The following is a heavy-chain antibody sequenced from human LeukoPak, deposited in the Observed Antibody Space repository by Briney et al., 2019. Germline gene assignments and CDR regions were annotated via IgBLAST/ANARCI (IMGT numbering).Heavy chain of an antibody. CDR2: INPNSGVT. Sequence: ASVKVSCKASGYTFTGYYIHWVRQAPGQGLEWMGWINPNSGVTIYAQKFEGRVTMTRDTSISTAYMELRSLRSDDTAVYYCARRTYSSSSSTFDYWGQGTLVTVSS. CDR1: GYTFTGYY. V-gene: IGHV1-2*02. CDR3: ARRTYSSSSSTFDY. J-gene: IGHJ4*02. D-gene: IGHD6-6*01.